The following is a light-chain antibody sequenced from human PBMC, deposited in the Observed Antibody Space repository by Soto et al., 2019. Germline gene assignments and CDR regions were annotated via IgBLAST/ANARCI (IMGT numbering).Light chain of an antibody. V-gene: IGLV1-40*01. CDR1: SSNIGADYD. CDR2: GNS. J-gene: IGLJ2*01. CDR3: QSYDSSLSGSV. Sequence: VLTQPPSVSGAPGQRVTISCTGSSSNIGADYDVHWYQQLPGTAPKLLIYGNSNRPSGVPDRFSGSKSGTSASLAITGLQAEDEADYYCQSYDSSLSGSVFGGGTKLTVL.